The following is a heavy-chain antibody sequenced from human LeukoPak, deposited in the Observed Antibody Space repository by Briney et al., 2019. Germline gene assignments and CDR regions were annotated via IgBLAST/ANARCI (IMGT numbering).Heavy chain of an antibody. CDR2: IYSGGST. D-gene: IGHD3-10*01. CDR1: GFTVSSNY. CDR3: ARDESFYGSGRYY. J-gene: IGHJ4*02. V-gene: IGHV3-53*01. Sequence: GGSLRLSCGASGFTVSSNYMSWVRQAPGKGLEWVSVIYSGGSTYYADSVKGRFTISRDNSKNTLYLQMNSLRAEDTAVYYCARDESFYGSGRYYWGQGTLVTVSS.